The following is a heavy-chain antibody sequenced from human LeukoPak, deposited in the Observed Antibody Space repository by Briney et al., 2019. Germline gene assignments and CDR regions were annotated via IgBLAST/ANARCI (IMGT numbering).Heavy chain of an antibody. V-gene: IGHV1-69*13. Sequence: SVKVSCKASGYTFTSYDINWVRQAPGQGLEWMGGIIPIFGTANYAQKFQGRVTITADESTSTAYMGLSSLRSEDTAVYYCATSGDYDFPFDYWGQGTLVTVSS. CDR3: ATSGDYDFPFDY. D-gene: IGHD4-17*01. CDR2: IIPIFGTA. J-gene: IGHJ4*02. CDR1: GYTFTSYD.